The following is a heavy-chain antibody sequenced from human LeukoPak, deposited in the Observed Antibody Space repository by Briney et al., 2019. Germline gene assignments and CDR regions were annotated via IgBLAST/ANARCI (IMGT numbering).Heavy chain of an antibody. CDR1: KFTFSIYG. D-gene: IGHD6-19*01. CDR3: AKGGSPSAWYFDY. CDR2: ISSDGSNK. Sequence: HPGGSLRLSCAPSKFTFSIYGMHWVRQAPGKGLEWVAHISSDGSNKYYADSVKGRFTISRDNSKNTLFVQMNSLRAEDTAVYYCAKGGSPSAWYFDYWGQGTLVTVSS. V-gene: IGHV3-30*18. J-gene: IGHJ4*02.